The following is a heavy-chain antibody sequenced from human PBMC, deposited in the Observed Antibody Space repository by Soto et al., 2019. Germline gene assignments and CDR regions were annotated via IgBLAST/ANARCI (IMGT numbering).Heavy chain of an antibody. CDR2: IIPIFGTA. J-gene: IGHJ4*02. Sequence: ASVKVSCKASGGTFSSYAISWVRQAPGQGLEWMGGIIPIFGTANYAQKFQGRVTITADESTSTAYMELSSLRSEDTAVYYCARVEGDYYDSSAYFDYWGQGTLVTVSS. CDR1: GGTFSSYA. V-gene: IGHV1-69*13. D-gene: IGHD3-22*01. CDR3: ARVEGDYYDSSAYFDY.